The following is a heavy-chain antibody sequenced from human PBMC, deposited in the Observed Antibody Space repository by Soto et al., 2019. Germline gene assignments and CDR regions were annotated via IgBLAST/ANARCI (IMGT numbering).Heavy chain of an antibody. D-gene: IGHD6-13*01. J-gene: IGHJ4*02. CDR3: ARRGSNSWYYNY. CDR2: IYPDDSDT. V-gene: IGHV5-51*01. CDR1: GYSFTNYW. Sequence: GGSLKISCPGSGYSFTNYWIAWVRQMPGKGLEWMGRIYPDDSDTRYSPSFQGQVTISADKSISTAFPQWSSLEASDTAMDYCARRGSNSWYYNYWGQGTLVTVSS.